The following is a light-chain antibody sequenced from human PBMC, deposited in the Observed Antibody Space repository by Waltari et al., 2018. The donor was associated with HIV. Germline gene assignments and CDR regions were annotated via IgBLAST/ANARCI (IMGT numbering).Light chain of an antibody. CDR2: VAS. Sequence: DIQLTQSPSFLSESVGDRVTITCRASQGINRYLAWYQQKPGKAPKLLIYVASTLQSGVPSMFSGSGSGTEFTLTISSLQPEYFATYYCQQLNSYLRTFGQGTRLEIK. J-gene: IGKJ5*01. V-gene: IGKV1-9*01. CDR3: QQLNSYLRT. CDR1: QGINRY.